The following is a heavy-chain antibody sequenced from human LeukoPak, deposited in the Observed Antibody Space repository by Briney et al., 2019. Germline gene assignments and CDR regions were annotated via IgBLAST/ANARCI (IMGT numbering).Heavy chain of an antibody. J-gene: IGHJ4*02. Sequence: GGSLRLSCAASGFTVSSNYMSWVRPAPGKGLEWVSVIYSGGSTYYADSVKGRFTISRDNSKSALYLQMNSLRAEDTAVYYCAGSYVIRSFDYWGQGTLVTVPS. V-gene: IGHV3-66*01. CDR2: IYSGGST. D-gene: IGHD3-16*01. CDR1: GFTVSSNY. CDR3: AGSYVIRSFDY.